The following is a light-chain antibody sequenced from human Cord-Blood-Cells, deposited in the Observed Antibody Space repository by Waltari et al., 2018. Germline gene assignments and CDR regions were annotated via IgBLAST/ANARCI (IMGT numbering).Light chain of an antibody. CDR1: SSDVGSYNL. CDR2: EVS. CDR3: CSYAGSSTLYV. Sequence: QSALTQPASVSGSPGQSLTISCTGTSSDVGSYNLVSWYQPHPGKAPKLMIYEVSKRPSGVSNRFAGSKSGNTASLTSSGLQAEDEADYYCCSYAGSSTLYVFGTGTKVTVL. V-gene: IGLV2-23*02. J-gene: IGLJ1*01.